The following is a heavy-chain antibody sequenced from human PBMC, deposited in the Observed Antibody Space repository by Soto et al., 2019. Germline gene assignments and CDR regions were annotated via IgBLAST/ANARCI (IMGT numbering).Heavy chain of an antibody. D-gene: IGHD2-2*01. V-gene: IGHV1-69*13. Sequence: ASVKVSCKASGGNFRRYAISWVRQAPGQGLEWMGGILPIFGSPSHAQKFRDRVTITADESTSTAYFELTSLTSEDTAIYYCVFGDCTSSSCSYYFYGLDVWGQGTTVTVSS. CDR1: GGNFRRYA. CDR3: VFGDCTSSSCSYYFYGLDV. CDR2: ILPIFGSP. J-gene: IGHJ6*02.